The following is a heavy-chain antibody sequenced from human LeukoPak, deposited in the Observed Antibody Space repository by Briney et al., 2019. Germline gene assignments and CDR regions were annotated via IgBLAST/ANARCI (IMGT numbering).Heavy chain of an antibody. D-gene: IGHD4-23*01. CDR2: ISSNGGST. Sequence: GGSLRLSCAASVFTLSSYAMHWVRQAPGKGLEYVSAISSNGGSTYYANSVKGRFTISRDNSKNTVYLQMGSLRPQDMAVYYCARDRWGYPNYLDYWGQGTLVTVSS. CDR1: VFTLSSYA. J-gene: IGHJ4*02. V-gene: IGHV3-64*01. CDR3: ARDRWGYPNYLDY.